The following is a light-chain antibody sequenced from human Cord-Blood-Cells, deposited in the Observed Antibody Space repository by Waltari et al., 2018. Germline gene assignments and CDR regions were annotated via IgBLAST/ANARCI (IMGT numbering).Light chain of an antibody. CDR2: DAS. V-gene: IGKV1-5*01. Sequence: DIQMTQSPSTLSASVVARVTITCRASQSISSWLAWYQQKQGKAPKLLLYDASSLESGVPSRFSGSGSGTEFTLSIISLQPDDFATYYCQQYNSYWTFGQGTKVEIK. J-gene: IGKJ1*01. CDR1: QSISSW. CDR3: QQYNSYWT.